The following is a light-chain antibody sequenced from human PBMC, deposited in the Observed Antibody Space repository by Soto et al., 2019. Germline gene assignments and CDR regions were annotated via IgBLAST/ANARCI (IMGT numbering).Light chain of an antibody. CDR3: QQYDNLPPTLT. CDR2: DAS. V-gene: IGKV1-33*01. Sequence: DIQMTQSPSSLSVSVGDRVTITCQASQDISNYLNWYQQKPGKAPTLLTHDASNLETGVPSRFSGSGSGTDFAFTISSLQPEDIATDYCQQYDNLPPTLTFGGGTKVVIK. CDR1: QDISNY. J-gene: IGKJ4*01.